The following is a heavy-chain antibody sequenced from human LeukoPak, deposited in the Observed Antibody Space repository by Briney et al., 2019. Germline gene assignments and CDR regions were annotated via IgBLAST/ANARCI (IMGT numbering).Heavy chain of an antibody. J-gene: IGHJ4*02. D-gene: IGHD6-19*01. V-gene: IGHV3-30*04. CDR2: MSYDGRDK. CDR1: GFTFSSYV. CDR3: ARDQGSSGWYEGNDY. Sequence: PGGSLRLSCAASGFTFSSYVMHWVRQAPGKGLEWVALMSYDGRDKYYADSVKGRFSISRDNSKNTLYLQMNSLRAEDTAVYYCARDQGSSGWYEGNDYWGQGTLVTVSS.